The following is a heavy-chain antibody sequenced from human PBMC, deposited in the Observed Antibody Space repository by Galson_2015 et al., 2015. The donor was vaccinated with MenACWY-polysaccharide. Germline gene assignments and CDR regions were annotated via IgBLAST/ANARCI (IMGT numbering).Heavy chain of an antibody. CDR1: GFTFGDYA. J-gene: IGHJ4*02. V-gene: IGHV3-49*04. D-gene: IGHD3-10*01. CDR2: IRSKAYGGTT. Sequence: SLRLSCAASGFTFGDYAMSWVRQAPGKGLEWVGFIRSKAYGGTTEYAASVKGRFTISRDDSKSIAYLQMNSLKTEDTAVYYCTSRWFGDRVDYWGQGTLVTVSS. CDR3: TSRWFGDRVDY.